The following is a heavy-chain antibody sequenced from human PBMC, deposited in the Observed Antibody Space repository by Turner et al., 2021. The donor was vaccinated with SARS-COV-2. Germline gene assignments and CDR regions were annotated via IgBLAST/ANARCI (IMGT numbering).Heavy chain of an antibody. J-gene: IGHJ4*02. D-gene: IGHD5-18*01. CDR1: GGSFSGYY. Sequence: QVQLQQWGAGLLKPSATLSLTCAVYGGSFSGYYWSWIRQPPGKGLEWIGEINHSGSTNYKPSLKSRVTISVDTSKNQFSLNLSSVTAADTAVYYCARGGGYSYGALDYWGQGTLVTVSS. CDR3: ARGGGYSYGALDY. V-gene: IGHV4-34*01. CDR2: INHSGST.